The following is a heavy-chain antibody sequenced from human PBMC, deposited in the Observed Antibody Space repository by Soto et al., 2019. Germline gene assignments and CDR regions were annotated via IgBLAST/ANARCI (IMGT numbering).Heavy chain of an antibody. CDR3: AGGGIIVVVTDAFDI. Sequence: ASVKVSCKASGYTFTSYYMHWVRQAPGQGLEWMGIINPSGGSTSYAQKFQGRVTMTRDTSTSTVYMELSSLRSEDTAVYYCAGGGIIVVVTDAFDIGGKGTMVT. V-gene: IGHV1-46*01. CDR1: GYTFTSYY. D-gene: IGHD3-22*01. J-gene: IGHJ3*02. CDR2: INPSGGST.